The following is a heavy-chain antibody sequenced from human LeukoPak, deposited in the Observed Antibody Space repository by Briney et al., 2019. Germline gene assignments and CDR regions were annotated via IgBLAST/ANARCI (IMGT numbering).Heavy chain of an antibody. V-gene: IGHV4-39*01. Sequence: SETLSLTCTVSGGSISGSGYYWGWIRQPPGKGLEWIGSIYSSGSTYYNASLQSRVTISIEASKNQISLRLNSVTAADTAMYYCAKSGGYGLIDYWGQGTLVTVSS. CDR3: AKSGGYGLIDY. CDR2: IYSSGST. CDR1: GGSISGSGYY. D-gene: IGHD1-26*01. J-gene: IGHJ4*02.